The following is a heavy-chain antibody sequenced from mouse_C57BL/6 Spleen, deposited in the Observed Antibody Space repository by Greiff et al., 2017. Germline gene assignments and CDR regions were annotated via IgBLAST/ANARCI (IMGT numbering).Heavy chain of an antibody. D-gene: IGHD4-1*01. CDR3: AANWNFDY. V-gene: IGHV1-4*01. CDR1: GYTFTSYT. Sequence: VKLQQSGAELARPGASVKMSCKASGYTFTSYTMHWVKQRPGQGLEWIGYINPSSGYTKYNQKFKDKATLTADKSSSTAYMQLSSLTSDDSAVYYCAANWNFDYWGQGTTLTVAS. J-gene: IGHJ2*01. CDR2: INPSSGYT.